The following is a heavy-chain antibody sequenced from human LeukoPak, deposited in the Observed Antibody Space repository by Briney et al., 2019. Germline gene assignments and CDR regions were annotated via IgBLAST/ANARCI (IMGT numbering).Heavy chain of an antibody. V-gene: IGHV3-33*06. CDR2: IWYDGSNK. CDR3: AKDVRRRCEYFQH. J-gene: IGHJ1*01. Sequence: GGSLRLSCAASGFTFSSYGMHWVRQAPGKGLELVAVIWYDGSNKYYADSVKGRFTISRDNSKNTLYLQMNSLRAEDTAVYYCAKDVRRRCEYFQHWGQGTLVTVSS. CDR1: GFTFSSYG. D-gene: IGHD2-8*01.